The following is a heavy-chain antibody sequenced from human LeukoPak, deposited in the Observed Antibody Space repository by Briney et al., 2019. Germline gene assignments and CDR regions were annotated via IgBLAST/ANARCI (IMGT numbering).Heavy chain of an antibody. V-gene: IGHV4-39*07. D-gene: IGHD6-13*01. Sequence: SETLSLTCTVSGGSISSSSYYWGWIRQPPGKGLEWIGSIYHSGSTYYNPSLKSRVTISVDTSKNQFSLKLSSVTAADTAVYYCARIQSWSLSYGMDVWGQGTTVTVSS. CDR3: ARIQSWSLSYGMDV. CDR1: GGSISSSSYY. CDR2: IYHSGST. J-gene: IGHJ6*02.